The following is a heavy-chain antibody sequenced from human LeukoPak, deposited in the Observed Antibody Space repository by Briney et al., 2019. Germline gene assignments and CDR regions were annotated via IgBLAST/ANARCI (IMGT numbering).Heavy chain of an antibody. CDR2: IWYDGSKK. V-gene: IGHV3-33*01. D-gene: IGHD1-26*01. Sequence: PGGSLRLSCAASGFSFSSYGMHWVRQAPGEGLEWVALIWYDGSKKYYADSVKGRFTISRDNSENTLYLQMTSLRAEDTAVFYCARLNGSYLDYWGQGTLVTVSS. CDR3: ARLNGSYLDY. CDR1: GFSFSSYG. J-gene: IGHJ4*02.